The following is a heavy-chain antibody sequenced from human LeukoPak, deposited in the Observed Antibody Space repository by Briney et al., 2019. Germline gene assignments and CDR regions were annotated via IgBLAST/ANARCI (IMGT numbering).Heavy chain of an antibody. CDR1: GITFNDSY. CDR3: ARVVPPLYYFDY. V-gene: IGHV3-11*01. CDR2: MYTGGSTI. Sequence: GGSLRLSCAASGITFNDSYMSWIRQAPGKGLEWISFMYTGGSTIYYADSVKGRFTISRDNAKNSLYLQMNSLRAEDTAVYFCARVVPPLYYFDYWGQGTLVTVSS. J-gene: IGHJ4*02. D-gene: IGHD3-10*01.